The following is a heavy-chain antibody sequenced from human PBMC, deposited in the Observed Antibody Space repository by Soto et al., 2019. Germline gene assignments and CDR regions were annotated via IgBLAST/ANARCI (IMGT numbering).Heavy chain of an antibody. Sequence: GGSLRLSCAASGFTFSSYSMNWDRQAPGKGLEWVSSISSSSSYIYYADSVKGRFTISRDNAKNSLYLQMNSLRAEDTAVYYCARELAVAGTSWFDPWGQGTLVTVSS. J-gene: IGHJ5*02. CDR3: ARELAVAGTSWFDP. D-gene: IGHD6-19*01. CDR2: ISSSSSYI. CDR1: GFTFSSYS. V-gene: IGHV3-21*01.